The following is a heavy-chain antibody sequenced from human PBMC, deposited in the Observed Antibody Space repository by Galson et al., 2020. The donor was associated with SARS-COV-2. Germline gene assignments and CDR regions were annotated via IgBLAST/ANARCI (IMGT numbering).Heavy chain of an antibody. CDR1: GFTFSASW. CDR3: ATAHSSSANYIDP. Sequence: GESLKISCAASGFTFSASWMHWVRQAPGTGLVYFSRLNPDGSVTAYADSVKGRFTISRDNAKNTLYLQMNSLRVEDTAVYYCATAHSSSANYIDPWGPGTLVTVSS. V-gene: IGHV3-74*01. D-gene: IGHD6-13*01. J-gene: IGHJ5*02. CDR2: LNPDGSVT.